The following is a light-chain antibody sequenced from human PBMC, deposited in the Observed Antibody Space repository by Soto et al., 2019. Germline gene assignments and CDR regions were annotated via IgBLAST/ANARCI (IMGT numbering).Light chain of an antibody. J-gene: IGKJ3*01. Sequence: DIQMTQSPSSLSASVEDRVIITCRASQSISNHLNWYQQKPGKAPKLLIYDASNLETGVPSRFSGSGSGTDFTFTISSLQPEDIATYYCQQYDNLPPLFTFGPGTKV. CDR3: QQYDNLPPLFT. CDR2: DAS. V-gene: IGKV1-33*01. CDR1: QSISNH.